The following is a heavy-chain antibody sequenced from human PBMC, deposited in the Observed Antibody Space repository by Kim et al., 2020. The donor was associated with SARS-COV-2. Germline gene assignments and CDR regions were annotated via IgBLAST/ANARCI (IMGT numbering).Heavy chain of an antibody. CDR3: ARVGGDSGAYYDF. J-gene: IGHJ4*02. D-gene: IGHD2-21*01. V-gene: IGHV3-23*01. Sequence: SYAASVQGRFTISRDSSKNTLFIQLHSLGAEDTAVYYCARVGGDSGAYYDFWGQGTLVTVSS.